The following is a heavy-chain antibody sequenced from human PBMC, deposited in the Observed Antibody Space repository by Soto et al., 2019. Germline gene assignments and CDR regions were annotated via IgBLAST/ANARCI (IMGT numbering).Heavy chain of an antibody. D-gene: IGHD5-18*01. Sequence: SETLSLTCAVSGGSISSGGYSWSWIRQPPGKGLEWIGSIYYSGYTYYNPSLKSRVTISVDTSKNQFSLKLSSVTAADTAVYYCARAREIYVYTAVSVPAYYFAYWGQGTLVTVSS. CDR1: GGSISSGGYS. CDR2: IYYSGYT. CDR3: ARAREIYVYTAVSVPAYYFAY. V-gene: IGHV4-39*01. J-gene: IGHJ4*02.